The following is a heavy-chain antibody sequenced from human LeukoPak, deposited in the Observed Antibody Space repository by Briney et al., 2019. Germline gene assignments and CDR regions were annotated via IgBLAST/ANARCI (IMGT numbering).Heavy chain of an antibody. V-gene: IGHV4-59*01. CDR2: IYYSGST. J-gene: IGHJ5*02. CDR3: ASQHRRQWLAASELGWFDP. CDR1: GGSISSYY. Sequence: SETLSLTCTVSGGSISSYYWSWIQQPPGKGLECIGYIYYSGSTNYNPSLKSRVTVSVDTSKNQFSLKLSSVTAADTAVYYCASQHRRQWLAASELGWFDPWGQGTVVTVSS. D-gene: IGHD6-19*01.